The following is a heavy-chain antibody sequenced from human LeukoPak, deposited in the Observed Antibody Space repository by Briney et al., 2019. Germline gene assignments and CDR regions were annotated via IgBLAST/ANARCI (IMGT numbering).Heavy chain of an antibody. CDR3: AKDSWANYGSGSYPNWFDP. V-gene: IGHV3-23*01. CDR2: ISGGGGSI. J-gene: IGHJ5*02. Sequence: GGSLRLSCAASGFTFSNYAMSWVRQAPGKGLEWVSSISGGGGSIYYADSVKGRFTISRDNSKNTLYLQMNSLRAEDTAVYYCAKDSWANYGSGSYPNWFDPWGQGTLVTVSS. CDR1: GFTFSNYA. D-gene: IGHD3-10*01.